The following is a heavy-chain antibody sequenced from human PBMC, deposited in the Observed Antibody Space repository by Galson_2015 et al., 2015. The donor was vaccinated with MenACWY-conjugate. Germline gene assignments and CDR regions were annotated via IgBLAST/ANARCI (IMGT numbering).Heavy chain of an antibody. CDR2: ISSSSSYI. D-gene: IGHD6-13*01. J-gene: IGHJ6*02. CDR1: GFTFSSYS. CDR3: ARDFIAAAAGMDV. Sequence: SLRLSCAASGFTFSSYSMNWVRQAPGKGLEWVSSISSSSSYIYYADSVKGRFTIPRDNAKNSLYLQMNSLRAEDTAVYYCARDFIAAAAGMDVWGQGTTVTVSS. V-gene: IGHV3-21*01.